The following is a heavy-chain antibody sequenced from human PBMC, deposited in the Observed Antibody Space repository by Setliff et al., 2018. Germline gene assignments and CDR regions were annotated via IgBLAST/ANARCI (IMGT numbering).Heavy chain of an antibody. CDR3: AKVKKPLIRGSGFDY. CDR2: IIPLFGTT. Sequence: GASVKVSCKNSGGTFNSFLVSWVRQAPGQGLEWMGGIIPLFGTTKYAQKFQDRITISRDNSENTLFLQMTSLRPEDTGIYYCAKVKKPLIRGSGFDYWGRGTLVTVSS. D-gene: IGHD2-8*01. CDR1: GGTFNSFL. J-gene: IGHJ4*02. V-gene: IGHV1-69*05.